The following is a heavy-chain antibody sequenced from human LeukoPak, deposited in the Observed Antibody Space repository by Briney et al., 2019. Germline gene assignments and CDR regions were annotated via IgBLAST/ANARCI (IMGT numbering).Heavy chain of an antibody. Sequence: GASVKVSCKASGYTFTSYAMNWVRQAPGQGLEWMGWINPNSGGTNYAQKFQGRVTMTRDTSISTAYMELSRLRSDDTAVYYCARVNQAYSSGWGFDYWGQGTLVTVSS. D-gene: IGHD6-19*01. J-gene: IGHJ4*02. V-gene: IGHV1-2*02. CDR1: GYTFTSYA. CDR2: INPNSGGT. CDR3: ARVNQAYSSGWGFDY.